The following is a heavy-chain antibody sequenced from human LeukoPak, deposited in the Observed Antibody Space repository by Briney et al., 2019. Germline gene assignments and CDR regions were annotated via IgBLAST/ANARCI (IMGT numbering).Heavy chain of an antibody. V-gene: IGHV4-4*07. D-gene: IGHD2-21*01. CDR2: IYSSGST. CDR3: ASSCGGDCYFAQDY. J-gene: IGHJ4*02. CDR1: GGSITSYY. Sequence: SETLSLTCTVSGGSITSYYWNWIRQPAGKGLEWIGRIYSSGSTNYNPSLKSRVTMSVDPSKNQFSLRLSSVTAADTAVYYCASSCGGDCYFAQDYWGQGTLVTVSS.